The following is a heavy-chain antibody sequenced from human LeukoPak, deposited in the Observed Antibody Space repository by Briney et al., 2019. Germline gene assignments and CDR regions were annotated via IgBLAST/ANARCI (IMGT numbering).Heavy chain of an antibody. J-gene: IGHJ4*02. CDR2: IYSGGST. Sequence: GGSLRLSCAASGFTFSSYAMSWVRQAPGKGLERVSVIYSGGSTYYADYVKGRFTISRDNSKNTLYLQMNSLRAEDTAVYYCARVLGFSFDYWGQGTLVTVSS. V-gene: IGHV3-53*01. CDR1: GFTFSSYA. D-gene: IGHD3-3*01. CDR3: ARVLGFSFDY.